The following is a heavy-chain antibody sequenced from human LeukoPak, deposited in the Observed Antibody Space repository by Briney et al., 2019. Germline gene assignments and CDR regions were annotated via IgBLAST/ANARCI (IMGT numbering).Heavy chain of an antibody. Sequence: SVKVSCKASGGTFSSYAISWVRQAPGQGLEWMGRIIPILGIANYAQKFQGRVTITADKSTSTAYMELSSLRSEDTAVYYCASPPYCSGGSCFGIWGQGTMVTVSS. CDR2: IIPILGIA. V-gene: IGHV1-69*04. CDR1: GGTFSSYA. J-gene: IGHJ3*02. CDR3: ASPPYCSGGSCFGI. D-gene: IGHD2-15*01.